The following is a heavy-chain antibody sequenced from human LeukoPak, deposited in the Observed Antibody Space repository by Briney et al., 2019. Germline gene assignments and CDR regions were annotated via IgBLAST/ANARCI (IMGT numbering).Heavy chain of an antibody. CDR2: IYPGDSDT. D-gene: IGHD3-9*01. Sequence: GESLKISCKGSGYSFTSYWIGWVRQLPGKGLEWMGIIYPGDSDTRYSPCFQGQVTTSADKSISTAYLQWSSLKASDTAMYYCAKPSETGYYRGAFDIWGQGTMVTVSS. J-gene: IGHJ3*02. CDR1: GYSFTSYW. CDR3: AKPSETGYYRGAFDI. V-gene: IGHV5-51*01.